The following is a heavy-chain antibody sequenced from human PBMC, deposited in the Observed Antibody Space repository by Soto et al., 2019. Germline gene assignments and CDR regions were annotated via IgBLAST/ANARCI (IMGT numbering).Heavy chain of an antibody. D-gene: IGHD6-19*01. Sequence: GEALKISCKGSGYSFTIYWIAWGRQMPGKGLEGVGVVHPGDSETRYSRSFEGQVIISTVSSTSTPYLQWRGLNAPDTASASCSSATPPSSGRTSGIDVWGPGTPVTVSS. CDR1: GYSFTIYW. CDR2: VHPGDSET. V-gene: IGHV5-51*01. J-gene: IGHJ6*02. CDR3: SSATPPSSGRTSGIDV.